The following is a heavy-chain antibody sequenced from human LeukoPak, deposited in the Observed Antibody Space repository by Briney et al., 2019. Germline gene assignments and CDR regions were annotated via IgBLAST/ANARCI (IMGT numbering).Heavy chain of an antibody. CDR1: GFTFSNYE. Sequence: GGSLRLSCAASGFTFSNYEMNWVGQAPGKGLEWVSHISSSGSSIYSADSVKGRFTISRDNAKNSLYLQMDSLRAEDTATYYCARSPRGSHFDYWGQGTLVTVSS. D-gene: IGHD3-16*01. CDR3: ARSPRGSHFDY. CDR2: ISSSGSSI. V-gene: IGHV3-48*03. J-gene: IGHJ4*02.